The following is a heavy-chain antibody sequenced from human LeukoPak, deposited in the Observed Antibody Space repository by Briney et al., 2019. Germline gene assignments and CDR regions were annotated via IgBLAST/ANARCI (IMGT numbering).Heavy chain of an antibody. CDR2: IIPIFGTA. CDR1: GGTFSSYA. Sequence: ASVKVSCKASGGTFSSYAISWVRQAPGQGLEWMGGIIPIFGTANYAQKFQGRVTITADKSTSTAYMELSSLRSEDTAVYYCARGSYPIQTWTDYYDSSGQPRDAFDIWGQGTMVTVSS. J-gene: IGHJ3*02. CDR3: ARGSYPIQTWTDYYDSSGQPRDAFDI. D-gene: IGHD3-22*01. V-gene: IGHV1-69*06.